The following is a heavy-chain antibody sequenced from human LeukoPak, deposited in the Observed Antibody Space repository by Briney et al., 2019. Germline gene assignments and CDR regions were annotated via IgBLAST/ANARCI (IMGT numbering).Heavy chain of an antibody. V-gene: IGHV1-24*01. CDR1: GYTLTELS. Sequence: ASVTVSCKVSGYTLTELSMHWVRQAPGKGLEWMGGFDPEDGETIYAQKFQGRVTMTEDTSTDTAYMELSSLRSEDTAVYYCASFGEVAGYYFDYWGQGTLVTVSS. D-gene: IGHD6-19*01. CDR3: ASFGEVAGYYFDY. J-gene: IGHJ4*02. CDR2: FDPEDGET.